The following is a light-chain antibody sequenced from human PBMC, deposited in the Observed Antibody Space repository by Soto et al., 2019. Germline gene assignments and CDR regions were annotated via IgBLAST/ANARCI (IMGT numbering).Light chain of an antibody. Sequence: QSALAQPASVSGSPGQSVTISCTGSRSDVGGYNYVSWYQQHPGKAPQLMIYHVSNRPSGVSDRFSGSKSGNTASLTISGLQAEDEADYYCSSYTSTSTVIFGGGTQLTVL. J-gene: IGLJ7*01. V-gene: IGLV2-14*03. CDR3: SSYTSTSTVI. CDR2: HVS. CDR1: RSDVGGYNY.